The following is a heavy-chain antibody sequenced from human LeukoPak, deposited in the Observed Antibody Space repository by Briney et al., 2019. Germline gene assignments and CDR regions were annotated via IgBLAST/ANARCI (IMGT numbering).Heavy chain of an antibody. Sequence: GGSLRLSCAASGFTFSSYAMSWVRQAPGKGLEWVANIKHDGSEDYYLDSVKGRFTISRDNAKNSLYLQMNSLRAEDTAVYYCARDASNGYSYGYHFDYWGQGTLVTVSS. J-gene: IGHJ4*02. V-gene: IGHV3-7*01. CDR3: ARDASNGYSYGYHFDY. CDR1: GFTFSSYA. CDR2: IKHDGSED. D-gene: IGHD5-18*01.